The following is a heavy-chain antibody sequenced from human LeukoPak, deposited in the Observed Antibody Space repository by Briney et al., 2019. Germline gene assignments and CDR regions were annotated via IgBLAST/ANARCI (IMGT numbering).Heavy chain of an antibody. CDR1: GGSISSSNW. V-gene: IGHV4-4*02. Sequence: SETLSLTCAVSGGSISSSNWWSWVRQPPGKGLEWIGEIYHSGSTNYNPSLKSRVTISVDKSKNQFSLKLSSVTAADTAVYYCARGSRLLWFGELFPNWFDPWGQGTLVTVSS. D-gene: IGHD3-10*01. CDR2: IYHSGST. J-gene: IGHJ5*02. CDR3: ARGSRLLWFGELFPNWFDP.